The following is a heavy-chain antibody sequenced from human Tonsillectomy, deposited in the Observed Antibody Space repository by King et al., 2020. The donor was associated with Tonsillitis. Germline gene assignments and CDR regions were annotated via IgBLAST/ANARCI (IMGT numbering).Heavy chain of an antibody. J-gene: IGHJ4*02. D-gene: IGHD5-24*01. CDR2: ISFDGSYK. V-gene: IGHV3-33*05. CDR3: ARDRDGYIFDY. Sequence: GQLVQSGGGVVQPGRSLRLSCVASGFTSSSYDMYWVRQAPGKGLEWVAVISFDGSYKYYADSVTGRFTISRDYSKNTLYLQMNSLRAEDTAVYYCARDRDGYIFDYWGQGTLVTVSS. CDR1: GFTSSSYD.